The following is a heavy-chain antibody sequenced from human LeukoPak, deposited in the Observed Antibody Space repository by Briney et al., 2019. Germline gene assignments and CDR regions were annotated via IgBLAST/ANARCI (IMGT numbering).Heavy chain of an antibody. D-gene: IGHD4-17*01. CDR1: GFTFSSYA. CDR3: ARAPSFGDYGGDY. CDR2: ISYDGSNK. V-gene: IGHV3-30*01. J-gene: IGHJ4*02. Sequence: GGSLRLSCAASGFTFSSYAMHWVRQAPGKGLEWVAVISYDGSNKYYADSVKSRFTISRDNSKNTLYLQMNSLRAEDTAVYYCARAPSFGDYGGDYWGQGTLVTVSS.